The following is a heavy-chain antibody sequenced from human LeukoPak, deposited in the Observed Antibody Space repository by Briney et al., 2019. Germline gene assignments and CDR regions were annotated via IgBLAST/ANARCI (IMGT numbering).Heavy chain of an antibody. CDR3: AREVRGYCSSTSCSYYYYYMDV. J-gene: IGHJ6*03. Sequence: SETLSLTCTVSGGSIYNSIYYWSWIRQPPGKGLEWIGYIYYSGSTNYNPSLKSRVTISVDTSKNQFSLKLSSVTAADTAVYYCAREVRGYCSSTSCSYYYYYMDVWGKGTTVTVSS. V-gene: IGHV4-61*01. CDR2: IYYSGST. CDR1: GGSIYNSIYY. D-gene: IGHD2-2*01.